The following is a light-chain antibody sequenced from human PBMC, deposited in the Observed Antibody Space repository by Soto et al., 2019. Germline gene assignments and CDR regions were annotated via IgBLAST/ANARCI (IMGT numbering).Light chain of an antibody. CDR3: SSYTSGSTVV. Sequence: QSALTQPASVSGSPGQSITISCTGTSSDVGGYNYVSWYQQHPGKAPKLMLSEVSDRPSGVSTRFSGSKSGNTASLTISGLQAEDEADYYCSSYTSGSTVVFGGGTKLTVL. CDR1: SSDVGGYNY. CDR2: EVS. V-gene: IGLV2-14*01. J-gene: IGLJ3*02.